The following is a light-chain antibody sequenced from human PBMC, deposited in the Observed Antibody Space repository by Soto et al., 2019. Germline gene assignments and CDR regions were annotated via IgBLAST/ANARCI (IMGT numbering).Light chain of an antibody. J-gene: IGLJ1*01. CDR3: QSYDSSLSGYV. V-gene: IGLV1-40*01. CDR2: GNS. Sequence: QCVLKQPPSVSGAPGQRVAISCPGSSSKIGAGYDVHWYQQLPGTAPKLLIYGNSNRPSGVPDRFSGSKSGTSASLAITGLQAEDEADYYCQSYDSSLSGYVFGTGTKVTVL. CDR1: SSKIGAGYD.